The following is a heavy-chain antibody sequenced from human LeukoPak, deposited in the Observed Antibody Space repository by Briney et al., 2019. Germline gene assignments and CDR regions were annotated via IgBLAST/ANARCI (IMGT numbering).Heavy chain of an antibody. CDR3: ARSYDSSGYPIGGGDAFDI. V-gene: IGHV4-4*07. CDR1: GGSISSYY. CDR2: IYTSGST. Sequence: PSETLSLTCTVSGGSISSYYWSWIRQPAGKGLEWIGRIYTSGSTNYNPSLKSRVTMSVDTSKNQFSLKLSSVTAADTAVYYCARSYDSSGYPIGGGDAFDIWGQGTMVTVSS. J-gene: IGHJ3*02. D-gene: IGHD3-22*01.